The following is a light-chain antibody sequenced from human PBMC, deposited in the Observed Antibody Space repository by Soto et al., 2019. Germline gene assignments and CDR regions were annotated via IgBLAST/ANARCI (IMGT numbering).Light chain of an antibody. Sequence: EIQIIRTPSSLSASVGDRVTITCRASRSISGYLNWYQQKPGKAPKLLIYAATSLQSGVPSRFSGSGSVTDFTLTITSLQPEPFATYFCQQSYSAPQTLGPGTKVDIK. V-gene: IGKV1-39*01. CDR2: AAT. CDR3: QQSYSAPQT. CDR1: RSISGY. J-gene: IGKJ3*01.